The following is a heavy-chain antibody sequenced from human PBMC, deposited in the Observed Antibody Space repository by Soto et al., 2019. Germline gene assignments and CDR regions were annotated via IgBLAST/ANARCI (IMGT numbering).Heavy chain of an antibody. CDR1: GFTFSSYG. CDR2: ISYDGSNK. CDR3: AKCGDYDFWSGPIY. J-gene: IGHJ4*02. V-gene: IGHV3-30*18. D-gene: IGHD3-3*01. Sequence: QVQLVESGGGVVQPGRSLRLSCAASGFTFSSYGMHWVRQAPGKGLEWVAVISYDGSNKYYADSVKGRFTISRDNSKNTLYLQMNSLRAEDTAVYYCAKCGDYDFWSGPIYWGQGNLVTVSS.